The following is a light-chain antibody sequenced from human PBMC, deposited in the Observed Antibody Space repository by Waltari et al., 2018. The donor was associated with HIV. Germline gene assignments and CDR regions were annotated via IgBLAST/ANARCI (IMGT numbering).Light chain of an antibody. Sequence: NFMLTQPHSVSDSPGQTVTISCTRNSGSIASNSVQWYQLRPCSSPTTVIFDHSQRPAGVSDRFSASIDTSSNSASLTIVGLKTEDEGDFFCHSYDSDNQIFGGGTKLTVL. CDR3: HSYDSDNQI. V-gene: IGLV6-57*01. J-gene: IGLJ2*01. CDR2: DHS. CDR1: SGSIASNS.